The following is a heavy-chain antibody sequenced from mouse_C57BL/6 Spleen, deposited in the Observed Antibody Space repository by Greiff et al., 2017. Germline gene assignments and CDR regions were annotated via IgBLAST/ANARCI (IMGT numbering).Heavy chain of an antibody. CDR3: ARKQATPYYYAMDY. Sequence: QVQLQQPGAELVRPGTSVKLSCKASGYTFTSYWMHWVKQRPGQGLEWIGVIDPSDSYTNYNQKFKGKATLTVATSSSTAYMQLSSLTSEDSAVYYCARKQATPYYYAMDYWGQGTSVTVSS. J-gene: IGHJ4*01. CDR1: GYTFTSYW. V-gene: IGHV1-59*01. D-gene: IGHD3-2*02. CDR2: IDPSDSYT.